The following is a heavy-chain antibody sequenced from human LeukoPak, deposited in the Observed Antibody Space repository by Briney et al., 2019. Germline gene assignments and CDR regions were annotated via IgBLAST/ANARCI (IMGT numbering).Heavy chain of an antibody. Sequence: GASVKVSCKASGGTFSSYAISWVRQAPGQGLEWMGGIIPIFGTANYAQKFQGRVTITADESTSTAYMELSSLRSEDTAVYYCARAPEYYYGSGSYYNDYGGQGPLVTVS. CDR1: GGTFSSYA. D-gene: IGHD3-10*01. V-gene: IGHV1-69*13. CDR2: IIPIFGTA. CDR3: ARAPEYYYGSGSYYNDY. J-gene: IGHJ4*02.